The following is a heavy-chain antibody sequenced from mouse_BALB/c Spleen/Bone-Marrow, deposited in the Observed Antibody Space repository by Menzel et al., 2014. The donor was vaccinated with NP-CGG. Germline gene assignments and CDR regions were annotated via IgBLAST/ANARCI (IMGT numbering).Heavy chain of an antibody. D-gene: IGHD2-4*01. Sequence: VKLVEPGPGLVAPSQSLSITCTVSGFSLTRYGVHWVRQPPGKGLEWLGVIWAGGYINYNSALMSRLSISKDNSKSQVFLKMNSLQTDDTAMYYCARDDYDGYFDYWGQGTTLTVSS. CDR1: GFSLTRYG. CDR3: ARDDYDGYFDY. V-gene: IGHV2-9*02. J-gene: IGHJ2*01. CDR2: IWAGGYI.